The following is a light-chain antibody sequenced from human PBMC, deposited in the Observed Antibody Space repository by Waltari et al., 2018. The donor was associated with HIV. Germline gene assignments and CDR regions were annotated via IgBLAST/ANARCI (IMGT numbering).Light chain of an antibody. CDR1: SGHSSYD. J-gene: IGLJ2*01. V-gene: IGLV4-69*01. CDR3: QTWGSGIVI. CDR2: LHRDGSH. Sequence: QVVLTQAPSASASLGTSVNFTCTLSSGHSSYDIAWHQQPPGKGPRYLMKLHRDGSHNRGDGIPDRFSGSSSGTERHLIISSLHSDDEADYYCQTWGSGIVIFGGGTKLTVL.